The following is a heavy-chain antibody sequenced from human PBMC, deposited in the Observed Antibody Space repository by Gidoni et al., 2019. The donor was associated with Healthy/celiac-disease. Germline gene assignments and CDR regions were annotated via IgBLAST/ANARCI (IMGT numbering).Heavy chain of an antibody. D-gene: IGHD3-16*01. J-gene: IGHJ4*02. CDR1: GYTFTSYG. V-gene: IGHV1-18*01. CDR3: AREEGRHDAYYVWGYYFDY. CDR2: ISAYNGNT. Sequence: QVQLVQSGAEVKKPGASVKVSCKASGYTFTSYGISWVRQAPGQGLEWMGWISAYNGNTNYAQKLQGRVTMTTDTSTSTAYMELRSLRSDDTAVYYCAREEGRHDAYYVWGYYFDYWGQGTLVTVSS.